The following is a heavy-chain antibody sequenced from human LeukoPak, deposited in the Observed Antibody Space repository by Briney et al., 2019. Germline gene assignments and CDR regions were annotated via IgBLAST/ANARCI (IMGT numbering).Heavy chain of an antibody. CDR2: ISAYHGNT. CDR3: ALSTPPAGWSFDY. J-gene: IGHJ4*02. D-gene: IGHD2-2*01. V-gene: IGHV1-18*01. CDR1: GYTFTSYG. Sequence: ASVKVSCKASGYTFTSYGINWVRQAPGQGLEWMGWISAYHGNTNYAQKLQGRLTMTTDTSTSTAYLELRSLRSDDTAVYYCALSTPPAGWSFDYWGQGTLVTVSS.